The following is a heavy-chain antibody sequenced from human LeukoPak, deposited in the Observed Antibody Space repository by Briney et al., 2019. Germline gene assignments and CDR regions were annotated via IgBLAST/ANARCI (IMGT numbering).Heavy chain of an antibody. J-gene: IGHJ6*03. V-gene: IGHV3-73*01. D-gene: IGHD6-13*01. CDR3: TRVLMGDSSSWYNYYYYMDV. CDR1: GFTFSGSA. CDR2: IRSKANSYAT. Sequence: GGSLRLSCAASGFTFSGSAMHWVRQASGKGLEWVGRIRSKANSYATAYAASVKGRFTISRDDSKNTAYLQMNSLKTEDTAVYYCTRVLMGDSSSWYNYYYYMDVWGKGTTVTVSS.